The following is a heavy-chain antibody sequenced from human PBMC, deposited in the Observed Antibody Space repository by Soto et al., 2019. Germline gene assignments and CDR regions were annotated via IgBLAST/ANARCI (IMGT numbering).Heavy chain of an antibody. CDR3: ATTGPY. J-gene: IGHJ4*02. CDR2: IWFDGSNK. V-gene: IGHV3-33*01. CDR1: GFTFSSYG. Sequence: GSLRLSCAASGFTFSSYGMHWVRQAPGKGLEWVAVIWFDGSNKSYADSVKGRFTISRDNSKNTVSLQMNSLRDEDSAAYYCATTGPYWGQGTLVTVSS.